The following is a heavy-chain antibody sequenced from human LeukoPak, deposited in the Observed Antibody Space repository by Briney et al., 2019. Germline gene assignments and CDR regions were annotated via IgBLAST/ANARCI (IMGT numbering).Heavy chain of an antibody. Sequence: ASVKFSCKASGGTFSSYAISWVRQAPGQGLEWMGRIILILGIANYAQKFQGRVTITADKSTSTAYMELSSLRSEDTAVYYCARDYPSYYYDSSGYYHVTADYWGQGTLVTVSS. CDR2: IILILGIA. CDR3: ARDYPSYYYDSSGYYHVTADY. J-gene: IGHJ4*02. CDR1: GGTFSSYA. V-gene: IGHV1-69*04. D-gene: IGHD3-22*01.